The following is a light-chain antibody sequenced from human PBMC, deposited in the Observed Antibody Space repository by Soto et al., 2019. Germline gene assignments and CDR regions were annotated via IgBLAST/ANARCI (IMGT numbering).Light chain of an antibody. V-gene: IGLV2-14*01. CDR1: SSDVGGYNY. J-gene: IGLJ1*01. CDR3: SSYTSSSTPYV. Sequence: SALTHPASVSGSPGQSITISCTGTSSDVGGYNYVSWYQQHPGKAPKLMIYEVSNRPSGVSNRFSSSKSGNTASLTISGLQAEDEADYYCSSYTSSSTPYVFGTGTKVTVL. CDR2: EVS.